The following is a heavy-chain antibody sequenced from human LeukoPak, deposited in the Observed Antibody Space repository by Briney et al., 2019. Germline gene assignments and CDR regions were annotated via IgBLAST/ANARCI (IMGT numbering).Heavy chain of an antibody. CDR2: ISGSGGST. CDR1: GFTSSSYA. Sequence: GGSLRLSCAASGFTSSSYAMSWVRQAPGKGLEWVSAISGSGGSTCYADSVKGRFTISRDNAKKSLYLQMNSLRGEDTAVYFCARGGTYDIWGQGTRVTVSS. CDR3: ARGGTYDI. V-gene: IGHV3-23*01. J-gene: IGHJ3*02.